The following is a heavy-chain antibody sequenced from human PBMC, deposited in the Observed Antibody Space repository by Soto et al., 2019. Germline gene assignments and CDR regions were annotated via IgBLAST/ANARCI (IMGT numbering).Heavy chain of an antibody. CDR2: ISAYNGST. D-gene: IGHD3-3*01. J-gene: IGHJ4*02. V-gene: IGHV1-18*04. CDR3: ARGLRGTIFGVVIPHPFDY. Sequence: GASVKVSCKASGYTFTSYGISWVRQAPGQGLEWMGWISAYNGSTNYAQKLQGRVTVTTDTSTSTAYMELRSLRSDDTAVYYCARGLRGTIFGVVIPHPFDYWGQGTLVTVSS. CDR1: GYTFTSYG.